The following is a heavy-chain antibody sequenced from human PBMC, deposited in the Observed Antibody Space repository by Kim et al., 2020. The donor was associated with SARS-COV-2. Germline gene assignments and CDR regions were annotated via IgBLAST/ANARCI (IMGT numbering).Heavy chain of an antibody. J-gene: IGHJ6*02. Sequence: SETLSLTCTVSGGSISSGGYYWSWIRQHPGKGLEWIGYIYYSGSTYYNPSLKSRVTISVDTSKNQFSLKLSSVTAADTAVYYCARDSPPPRPKTYNDFWRGDYYGMDVWGQGTTVTVSS. D-gene: IGHD3-3*01. CDR3: ARDSPPPRPKTYNDFWRGDYYGMDV. CDR1: GGSISSGGYY. CDR2: IYYSGST. V-gene: IGHV4-31*03.